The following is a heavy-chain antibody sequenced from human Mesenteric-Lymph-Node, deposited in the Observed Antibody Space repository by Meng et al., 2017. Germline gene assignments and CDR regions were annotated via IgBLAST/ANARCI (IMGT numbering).Heavy chain of an antibody. CDR1: GFTFSRSG. Sequence: GESLKISCAASGFTFSRSGMHWVRQGPGKGLEWVAMIWSDGSQEYYADSVKGRFTVSRDNSYNTVYLQMNSLRAEDTAVYYCARDKGTTSCDTWGQGTLVTVSS. J-gene: IGHJ4*02. V-gene: IGHV3-33*01. CDR3: ARDKGTTSCDT. CDR2: IWSDGSQE. D-gene: IGHD2/OR15-2a*01.